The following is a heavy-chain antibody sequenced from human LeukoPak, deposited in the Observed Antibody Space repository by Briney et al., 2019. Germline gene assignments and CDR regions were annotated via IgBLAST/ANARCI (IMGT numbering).Heavy chain of an antibody. Sequence: GGSLRLSCAASGFSFSDYHMNWVRQAPGKGLEWVSYIGPGGGATFFADSVKGRFTISTDSAKNSLYLQMNSLTADDTAVYYCASGRDILAGRPGGYFDYWGQGTLVTVSS. CDR2: IGPGGGAT. J-gene: IGHJ4*02. V-gene: IGHV3-11*01. CDR3: ASGRDILAGRPGGYFDY. D-gene: IGHD5-12*01. CDR1: GFSFSDYH.